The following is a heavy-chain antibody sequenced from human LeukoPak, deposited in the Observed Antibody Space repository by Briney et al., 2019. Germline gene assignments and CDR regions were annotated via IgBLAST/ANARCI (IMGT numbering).Heavy chain of an antibody. CDR1: GFTFSSYA. CDR3: AKERGSGWESPFDP. D-gene: IGHD6-19*01. J-gene: IGHJ5*02. Sequence: PGGSLRLSCAASGFTFSSYAMSWVRQAPGKGLEWVSAIIGSGGSTYYADSVKGRLTISRDNSKNTLYLQMNSLRAEDTAVYYCAKERGSGWESPFDPWGQGTLVTVSS. CDR2: IIGSGGST. V-gene: IGHV3-23*01.